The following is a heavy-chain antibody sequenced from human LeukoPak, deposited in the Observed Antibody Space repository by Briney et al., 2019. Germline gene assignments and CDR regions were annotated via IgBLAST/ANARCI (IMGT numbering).Heavy chain of an antibody. CDR1: GFTFSSYG. Sequence: PGRSLRLSCAASGFTFSSYGMHWVRQAPGKGLERVAVIWYDGSNKYYADSVKGRFTISRDNSKNTLYLQMNSLRAEDTAVYYCAKSGAFWSGPNWFDPWGQGTLVTVSS. CDR3: AKSGAFWSGPNWFDP. J-gene: IGHJ5*02. V-gene: IGHV3-33*06. CDR2: IWYDGSNK. D-gene: IGHD3-3*01.